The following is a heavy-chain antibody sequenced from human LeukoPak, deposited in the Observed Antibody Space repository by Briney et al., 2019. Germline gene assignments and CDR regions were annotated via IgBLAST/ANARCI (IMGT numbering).Heavy chain of an antibody. CDR2: ISYDGSNK. CDR3: AKDRQFSGGRSFIPDAFDI. CDR1: GITFSNNG. J-gene: IGHJ3*02. Sequence: PGRSLRLSCVVSGITFSNNGMHWVRQAPGKGREWVAVISYDGSNKYYADSMKGRFTISRDNSKNTLYLQMNSLRADDTAVYYCAKDRQFSGGRSFIPDAFDIWGQGTMVTVSS. V-gene: IGHV3-30*18. D-gene: IGHD3-10*01.